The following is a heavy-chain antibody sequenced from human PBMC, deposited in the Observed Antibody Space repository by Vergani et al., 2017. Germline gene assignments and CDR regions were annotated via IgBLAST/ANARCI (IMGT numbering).Heavy chain of an antibody. Sequence: QVQVVQSGAEVKKSGASVKVSCKTSGYTFSNYYMHWVRQAPGQGLEWMGIINPSGGHTNSAQKFQGRVTMTRDTSTSTVYMELSSLRSEDTAIYYCARRDYGILTGYRYWGQGTLVTVSA. J-gene: IGHJ4*02. V-gene: IGHV1-46*03. CDR2: INPSGGHT. CDR3: ARRDYGILTGYRY. D-gene: IGHD3-9*01. CDR1: GYTFSNYY.